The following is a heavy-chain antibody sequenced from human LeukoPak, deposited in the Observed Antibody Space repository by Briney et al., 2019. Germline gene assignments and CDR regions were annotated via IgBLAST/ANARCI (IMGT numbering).Heavy chain of an antibody. J-gene: IGHJ4*02. CDR3: ARVIGDPVGAPESVDY. D-gene: IGHD1-26*01. V-gene: IGHV3-7*01. CDR1: GFTFSSCW. Sequence: GGSLRLSCAASGFTFSSCWMTWVRQAPGKGLEWVANIKQDGSEKNYVDSVKGRFTISRDNAKNSLYLQMNSLRAEDTAVYYCARVIGDPVGAPESVDYWGQGTLVTVSS. CDR2: IKQDGSEK.